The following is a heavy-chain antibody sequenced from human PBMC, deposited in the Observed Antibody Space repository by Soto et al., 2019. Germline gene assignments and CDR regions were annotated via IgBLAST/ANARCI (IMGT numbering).Heavy chain of an antibody. Sequence: PSETLSLTCAVYGGSFSGYYWSWFRQPPGKGLEWIGEINHSGSTNYNPSLKSRVTISVDTSKNQFSLKLSSVTAADTAVYYCARGVSSGWYRREDYWGQGTLVTVSS. CDR2: INHSGST. D-gene: IGHD6-19*01. J-gene: IGHJ4*02. CDR1: GGSFSGYY. CDR3: ARGVSSGWYRREDY. V-gene: IGHV4-34*01.